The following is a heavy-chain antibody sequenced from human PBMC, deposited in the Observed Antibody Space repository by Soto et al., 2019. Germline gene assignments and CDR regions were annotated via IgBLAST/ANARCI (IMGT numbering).Heavy chain of an antibody. CDR2: IHWDDDK. Sequence: SGPTLVKPTQTLTLTCTFSGFSLSTSGMGVGWIRQPPGKALEWLSLIHWDDDKPFGPSVRNSPTITNDTSKNRVVLTMTNVGPVDTATYYRAPDRGKATTRPKVLWRTYDSLPRRPLFDFWGQGTLVTVSS. V-gene: IGHV2-5*05. CDR3: APDRGKATTRPKVLWRTYDSLPRRPLFDF. D-gene: IGHD3-10*01. J-gene: IGHJ4*02. CDR1: GFSLSTSGMG.